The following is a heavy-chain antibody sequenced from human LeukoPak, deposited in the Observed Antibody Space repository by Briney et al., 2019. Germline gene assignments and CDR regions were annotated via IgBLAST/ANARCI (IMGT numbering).Heavy chain of an antibody. CDR2: ISWNSETT. V-gene: IGHV3-9*01. Sequence: GGSLRLSCAASGFTFDGYAIHWVRQAPGKGLEWVSGISWNSETTAYADSVKGRFTISRDNAKNSLYLQMNSLRAEDTALYYCARDRGGYCSGGSCYSGDYWGQGTLVTVSS. D-gene: IGHD2-15*01. J-gene: IGHJ4*02. CDR1: GFTFDGYA. CDR3: ARDRGGYCSGGSCYSGDY.